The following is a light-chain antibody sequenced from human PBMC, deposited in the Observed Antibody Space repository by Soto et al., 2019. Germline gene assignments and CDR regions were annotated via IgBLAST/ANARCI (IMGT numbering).Light chain of an antibody. V-gene: IGKV1-5*03. Sequence: DSQMTQSPSTLSASVGGRVTITCRASQSTSSYLAWYQQKPGKAPKLLIYQASSLENGVPSRLSGSGSGTEFSLTISSLQPDDFATYYCQQYSSHSTFGQGTKVDIK. J-gene: IGKJ1*01. CDR3: QQYSSHST. CDR2: QAS. CDR1: QSTSSY.